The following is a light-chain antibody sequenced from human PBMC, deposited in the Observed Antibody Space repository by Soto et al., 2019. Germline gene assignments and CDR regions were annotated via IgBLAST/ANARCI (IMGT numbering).Light chain of an antibody. V-gene: IGKV1-12*01. CDR1: QDVGKW. CDR3: QQANSFPIT. J-gene: IGKJ5*01. CDR2: GAS. Sequence: DIQMTQSXXXVXXSXGXRFTITCRASQDVGKWLAWYQQKPGKAPTLLIHGASSLQSGVPSRYSGSGHGTDFTLTISSLQPEDFATYYCQQANSFPITFGQGTRLEIK.